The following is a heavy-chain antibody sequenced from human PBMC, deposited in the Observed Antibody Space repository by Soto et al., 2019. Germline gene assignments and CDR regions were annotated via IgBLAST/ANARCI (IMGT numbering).Heavy chain of an antibody. J-gene: IGHJ5*02. Sequence: AECLKVSCQGSGYSFTSYWMGWVRQLPGKGLEWMGIIYPGDSDTRYSPSFQGQVTISADKSISTAYLQWSSLKASDTAMYYCARRTPEGGVSFDPWGQGTLVTVSS. CDR2: IYPGDSDT. V-gene: IGHV5-51*01. D-gene: IGHD2-8*02. CDR1: GYSFTSYW. CDR3: ARRTPEGGVSFDP.